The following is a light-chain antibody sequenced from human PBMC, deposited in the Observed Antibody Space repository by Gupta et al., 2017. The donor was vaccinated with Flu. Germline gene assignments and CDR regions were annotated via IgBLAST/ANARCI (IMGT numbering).Light chain of an antibody. J-gene: IGLJ2*01. CDR3: SSVRGNKSGV. CDR2: EVS. Sequence: VSWFQQHPGKAPKPLLYEVSKRPSWVPDRFSGSKSGNTASLTVSGLQAEAEANYYCSSVRGNKSGVIGGGSSLNVL. V-gene: IGLV2-8*01.